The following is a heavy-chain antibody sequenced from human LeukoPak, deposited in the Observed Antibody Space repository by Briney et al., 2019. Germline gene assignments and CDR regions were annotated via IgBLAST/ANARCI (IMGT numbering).Heavy chain of an antibody. CDR3: ARRVAVGWFDP. Sequence: GESLQISCKGSGYSFTSYWIGWVRQLPGKGLEWMGMIYPGDSDTRYSPSFQGQVTISADKSISTAYLQWSSLKASDTAMYYCARRVAVGWFDPWGQGTLVTVSS. V-gene: IGHV5-51*01. CDR2: IYPGDSDT. J-gene: IGHJ5*02. D-gene: IGHD6-19*01. CDR1: GYSFTSYW.